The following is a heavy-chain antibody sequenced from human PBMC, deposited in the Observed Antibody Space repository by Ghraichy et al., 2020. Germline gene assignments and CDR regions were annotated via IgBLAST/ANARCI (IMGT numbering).Heavy chain of an antibody. D-gene: IGHD3-3*01. V-gene: IGHV3-33*01. Sequence: GGSLRLSCVASRFTFSNYGMHWVRQAPGKGLEWLAVIWHNGNNKEYGDSVKGRFTISRDNSKNTGYLQMDGLRAEDTAVYYCARDRGRFDGMDVWGQGTTVTVSS. CDR3: ARDRGRFDGMDV. CDR1: RFTFSNYG. J-gene: IGHJ6*02. CDR2: IWHNGNNK.